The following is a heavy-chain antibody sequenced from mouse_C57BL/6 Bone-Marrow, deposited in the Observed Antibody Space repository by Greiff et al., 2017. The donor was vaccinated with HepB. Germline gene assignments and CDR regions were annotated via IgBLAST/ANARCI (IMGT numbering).Heavy chain of an antibody. V-gene: IGHV1-64*01. CDR1: GYTFTSYW. D-gene: IGHD1-1*01. CDR3: ATDPITTVVATYAMDY. Sequence: QVQLQQSGAELVKPGASVKLSCKASGYTFTSYWMHWVKQRPGQGLEWIGMIHPNSGSTNYNEKLKSKATLTVDKSSSTAYMQLSSLTSEDSAVYYCATDPITTVVATYAMDYWGQGTSVTVSS. CDR2: IHPNSGST. J-gene: IGHJ4*01.